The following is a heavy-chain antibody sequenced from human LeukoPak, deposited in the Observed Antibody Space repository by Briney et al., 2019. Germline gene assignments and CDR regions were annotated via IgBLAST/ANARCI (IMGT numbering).Heavy chain of an antibody. CDR1: GFTFDDYG. CDR3: ARGRRNCSSTSCYTSYYFDY. J-gene: IGHJ4*02. V-gene: IGHV3-20*01. CDR2: INWNGGST. D-gene: IGHD2-2*02. Sequence: PGGSLRLSCAASGFTFDDYGMSWVRQIPGKGLEWVSGINWNGGSTGHADSVKGRFTISRDNAKNSLYLEMNSLRAENTALYHCARGRRNCSSTSCYTSYYFDYWGQGTLVTVSS.